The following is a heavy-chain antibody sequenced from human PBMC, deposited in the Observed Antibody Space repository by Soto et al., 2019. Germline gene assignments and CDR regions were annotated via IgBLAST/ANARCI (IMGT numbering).Heavy chain of an antibody. CDR2: VYFSGST. CDR3: ARHLNWGLYYYYGMDV. D-gene: IGHD7-27*01. Sequence: SVTLSLTCAVSGGSISSSNWWSWVRQPPGKGLEWIGTVYFSGSTYYNPSLKSRVTISVDTSKNQFSLKLSSVTAADTAVYYCARHLNWGLYYYYGMDVWGQGTTVTVSS. V-gene: IGHV4-4*02. J-gene: IGHJ6*02. CDR1: GGSISSSNW.